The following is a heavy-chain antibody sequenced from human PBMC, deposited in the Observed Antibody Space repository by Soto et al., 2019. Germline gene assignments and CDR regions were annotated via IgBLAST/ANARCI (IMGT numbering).Heavy chain of an antibody. J-gene: IGHJ6*02. CDR2: IKEDGSEK. CDR1: GFTFSSSW. D-gene: IGHD5-12*01. CDR3: ARDPAPVGYRGLDV. V-gene: IGHV3-7*01. Sequence: GGSLRLSCAASGFTFSSSWMTWVRQAPGKGLAWVANIKEDGSEKYYVDSVKGRFTISRDNTNESLYLQMNSLRAEDTAVYYCARDPAPVGYRGLDVWGQGTTVTVSS.